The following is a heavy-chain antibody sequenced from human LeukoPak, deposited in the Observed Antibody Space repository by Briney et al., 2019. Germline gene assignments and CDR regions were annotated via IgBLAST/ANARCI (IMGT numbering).Heavy chain of an antibody. D-gene: IGHD6-13*01. V-gene: IGHV4-59*01. Sequence: SETLSLTCTVSGGSISSYYWSWIRQPPGKGLEWIGYIYYSGSTNYNPSLKSRVTISVDTSKNQFSLKLSSVTAADTAVYYCASYXSSWYGAFDIWGQGTMVTVSS. J-gene: IGHJ3*02. CDR1: GGSISSYY. CDR3: ASYXSSWYGAFDI. CDR2: IYYSGST.